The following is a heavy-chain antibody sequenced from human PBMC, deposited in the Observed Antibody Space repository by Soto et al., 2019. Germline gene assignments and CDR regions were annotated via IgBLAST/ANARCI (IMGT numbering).Heavy chain of an antibody. CDR3: TRHRAYDSPPISGMDV. CDR2: IRSKANSYAT. V-gene: IGHV3-73*01. Sequence: PGGSLRLSCAASGFTFSGSAMHWVRQASGKGLEWVGRIRSKANSYATAYAASVKGRFTISRDDSKNTAYLQMNSLKTEDTAVYYCTRHRAYDSPPISGMDVWGQGTTVTVPS. D-gene: IGHD3-22*01. CDR1: GFTFSGSA. J-gene: IGHJ6*02.